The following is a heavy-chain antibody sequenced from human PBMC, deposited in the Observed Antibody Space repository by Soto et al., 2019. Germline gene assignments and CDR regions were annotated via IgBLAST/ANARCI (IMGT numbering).Heavy chain of an antibody. CDR2: ISYDGSNK. CDR3: AKDWDSGSFDY. Sequence: QVQLVESGGGVVQPGRSLRLSCAASGFTFSSYGMHWVRQAPGKGLEWVAVISYDGSNKYYADSVKGRFTISRDNSKNTLYLQMNSLRAEDTAVYYCAKDWDSGSFDYWGQGTLVTVSS. J-gene: IGHJ4*02. V-gene: IGHV3-30*18. D-gene: IGHD1-26*01. CDR1: GFTFSSYG.